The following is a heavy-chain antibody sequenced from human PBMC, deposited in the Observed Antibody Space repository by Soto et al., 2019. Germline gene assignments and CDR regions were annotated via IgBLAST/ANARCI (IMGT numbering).Heavy chain of an antibody. Sequence: WGSLRLSCAASGFTFSSYSMNWVRQAPGKGLEWVSSISSSSSYIYYADSVKGRFTISRDNAKNSLYLQMNSLRAEDTAVYYCARNSMAPYYYYYYGMDVWGQGTTVTVS. J-gene: IGHJ6*02. CDR2: ISSSSSYI. CDR1: GFTFSSYS. CDR3: ARNSMAPYYYYYYGMDV. V-gene: IGHV3-21*01. D-gene: IGHD3-10*01.